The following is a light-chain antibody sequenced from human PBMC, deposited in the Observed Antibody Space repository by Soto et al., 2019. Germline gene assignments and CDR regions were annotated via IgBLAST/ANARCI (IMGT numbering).Light chain of an antibody. CDR3: QQYDGSPRT. CDR2: GAS. J-gene: IGKJ1*01. CDR1: QSLTSSY. Sequence: EIVLTQSSGTLSLSPGERATLSCRASQSLTSSYLAWYQQKPGQAPRLLIYGASSRATGIPDRFTGSGSGTDFTLTISRLEPEDFAVYYCQQYDGSPRTFGQGTKVEIK. V-gene: IGKV3-20*01.